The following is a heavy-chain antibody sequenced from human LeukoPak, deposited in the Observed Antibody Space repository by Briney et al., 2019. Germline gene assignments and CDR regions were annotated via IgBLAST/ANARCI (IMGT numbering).Heavy chain of an antibody. CDR1: GGTFSSYA. Sequence: ASVKVSCKASGGTFSSYAISWVRQAPGQGREWMGGIIPIFATANYARKFQGRVTITADESTSTAYMELSSLRSEDTAVYYCARGPITTRSHFDYWGQGTLVTVSS. CDR2: IIPIFATA. CDR3: ARGPITTRSHFDY. D-gene: IGHD3-22*01. V-gene: IGHV1-69*01. J-gene: IGHJ4*02.